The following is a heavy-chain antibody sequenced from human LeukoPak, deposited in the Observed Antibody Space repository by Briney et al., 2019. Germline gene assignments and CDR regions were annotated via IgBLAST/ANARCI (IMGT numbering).Heavy chain of an antibody. CDR3: ARGKGTRIAAAGSRNHYYYMDV. D-gene: IGHD6-13*01. Sequence: PSETLSLTCAVYGGSFSGYYWSWIRQPPGKGLEWIGEINHSGSTNYNPSLKSRVTISVDTSKNQFSLKLSSVTAADTAVYYCARGKGTRIAAAGSRNHYYYMDVWGKGTTVTVSS. CDR2: INHSGST. V-gene: IGHV4-34*01. CDR1: GGSFSGYY. J-gene: IGHJ6*03.